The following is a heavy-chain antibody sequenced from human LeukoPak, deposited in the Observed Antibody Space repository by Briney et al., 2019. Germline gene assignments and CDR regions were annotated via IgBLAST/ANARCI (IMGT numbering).Heavy chain of an antibody. Sequence: GASVKVSCKASGGTFSYYAINWVRQATGQGLEWMGGILPIFRTANYAQRFQGRVTITADESTSTTYMELSSLRSEDTAVYYCARGGPITPISSNSYYYMDVWGKGTTVTVSS. CDR1: GGTFSYYA. J-gene: IGHJ6*03. D-gene: IGHD1-14*01. V-gene: IGHV1-69*13. CDR2: ILPIFRTA. CDR3: ARGGPITPISSNSYYYMDV.